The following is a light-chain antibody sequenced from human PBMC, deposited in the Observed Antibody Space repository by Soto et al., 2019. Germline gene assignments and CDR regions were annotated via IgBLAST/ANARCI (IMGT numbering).Light chain of an antibody. V-gene: IGKV3-11*01. CDR3: QQCDNWPLT. Sequence: EIVLTQSPATLSLSPGERATLSCRASQSVSSYFAWYQQKPGQAPRLLIYDASNRATGLPARFSGSGSGTYFTLTISSLKPEDFAVYYCQQCDNWPLTFGQGTKVEIK. CDR1: QSVSSY. J-gene: IGKJ1*01. CDR2: DAS.